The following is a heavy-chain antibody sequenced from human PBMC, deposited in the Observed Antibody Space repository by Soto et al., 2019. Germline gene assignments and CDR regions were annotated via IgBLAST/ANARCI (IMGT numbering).Heavy chain of an antibody. J-gene: IGHJ3*02. D-gene: IGHD1-7*01. Sequence: GWSLRLSCAASGFTFSSYAMSWVRQAPGKGLEWVSGIGGSGGSTYYADSVKGRFTISRDNSKNTLYLQMNSLTAEDKAVYYCATPLNGTTESAFDIWGQGTMVTVSS. CDR2: IGGSGGST. CDR1: GFTFSSYA. V-gene: IGHV3-23*01. CDR3: ATPLNGTTESAFDI.